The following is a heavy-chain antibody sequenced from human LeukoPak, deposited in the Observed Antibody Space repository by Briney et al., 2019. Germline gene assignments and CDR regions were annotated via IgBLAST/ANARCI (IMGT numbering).Heavy chain of an antibody. J-gene: IGHJ4*02. V-gene: IGHV3-7*01. D-gene: IGHD2-15*01. Sequence: GGSLRLSCAASGFTFSRYYMSWVRQAPGKGLEWVANIKQDGSEKYYVDSVKGRFTISRDNAKNSLYLQTNSLRVEDKAIYYCARDGYCTSGSCYIDYWGQGTLVTVSS. CDR2: IKQDGSEK. CDR3: ARDGYCTSGSCYIDY. CDR1: GFTFSRYY.